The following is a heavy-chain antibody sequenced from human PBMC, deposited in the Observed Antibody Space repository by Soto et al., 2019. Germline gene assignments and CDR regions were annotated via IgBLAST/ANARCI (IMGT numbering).Heavy chain of an antibody. D-gene: IGHD3-16*02. Sequence: SETLSLTCAASGGSFSGYYWSWIRQPPGRGLEWIGEINHSGSTNYNPSLKSRVTISVDTSKNQFSLKLSSVTAADTAVYYCARGGGYYDYVWGSYRYTGRAFDIWGQGTMVTVSS. J-gene: IGHJ3*02. V-gene: IGHV4-34*01. CDR1: GGSFSGYY. CDR3: ARGGGYYDYVWGSYRYTGRAFDI. CDR2: INHSGST.